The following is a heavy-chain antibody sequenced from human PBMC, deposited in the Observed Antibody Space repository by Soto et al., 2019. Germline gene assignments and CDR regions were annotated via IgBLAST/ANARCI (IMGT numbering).Heavy chain of an antibody. J-gene: IGHJ4*02. CDR3: ARILRWYVNAYFDY. CDR2: IDPSDSQT. D-gene: IGHD4-17*01. CDR1: GYSFAGYW. V-gene: IGHV5-10-1*01. Sequence: GESLKISCKGSGYSFAGYWITWVRQKPGKGLEWMGRIDPSDSQTYYSPSFRGHVTISVTKSITTVFLQWSSLRASDTAMYYCARILRWYVNAYFDYWGQGTLVTVSS.